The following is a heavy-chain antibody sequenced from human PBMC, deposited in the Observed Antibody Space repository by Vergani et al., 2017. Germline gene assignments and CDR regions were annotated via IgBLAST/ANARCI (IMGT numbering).Heavy chain of an antibody. CDR1: GFTFSSYA. CDR3: AKIEYGDYVSSYY. CDR2: ISGSGGST. D-gene: IGHD4-17*01. J-gene: IGHJ4*02. V-gene: IGHV3-23*01. Sequence: EVQLLESGGGLVQPGGSLRLSCAASGFTFSSYAMSWVRQAPGKGLEWVAAISGSGGSTYYADSVKGRCTISRDNSKNTLYLQMNSLRAEDTAVYYCAKIEYGDYVSSYYWGQGTLVTVSS.